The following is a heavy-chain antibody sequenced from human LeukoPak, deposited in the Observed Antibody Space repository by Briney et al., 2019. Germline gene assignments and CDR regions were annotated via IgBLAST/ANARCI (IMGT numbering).Heavy chain of an antibody. CDR3: AKTRGSSTSCYKCGGYFDY. V-gene: IGHV3-23*01. CDR1: GFTFSSYA. D-gene: IGHD2-2*02. J-gene: IGHJ4*02. Sequence: HPGGSLRLSCAASGFTFSSYAMSWVRQAPGKGLEWVSAISGSGGSTYYADSVKGRFTISRDNSKNTLYLQMNSLRAEDTAVYYCAKTRGSSTSCYKCGGYFDYWGQGTLVTVSS. CDR2: ISGSGGST.